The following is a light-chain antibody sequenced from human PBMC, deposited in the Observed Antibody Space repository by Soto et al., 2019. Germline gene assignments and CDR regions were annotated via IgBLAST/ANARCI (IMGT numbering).Light chain of an antibody. J-gene: IGKJ2*01. CDR2: DAS. CDR1: QSVSSY. V-gene: IGKV3-11*01. Sequence: EIVLTQSPATLSLSPGERATLSCRASQSVSSYLAWYQQKPGQAPRLLIYDASNRATGIPARFSGSGSGTDFTLTINRLEPEDFAVYYCHQSGSSPRTFGQGTKLEIK. CDR3: HQSGSSPRT.